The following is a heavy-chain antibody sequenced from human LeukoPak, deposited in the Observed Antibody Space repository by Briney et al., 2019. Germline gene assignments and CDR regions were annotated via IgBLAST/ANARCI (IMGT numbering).Heavy chain of an antibody. CDR2: IYTSGST. V-gene: IGHV4-4*07. D-gene: IGHD3-3*01. CDR1: GGSISSYY. Sequence: SETLSLTCTVSGGSISSYYWSWIRQPAGKGLEWIGRIYTSGSTNYNPSLKSRVTMSVDTSKNQFSLKLSSVTAADTAVYYCARVGGYSYYYYYGMDVWGQGTTVTVSS. J-gene: IGHJ6*02. CDR3: ARVGGYSYYYYYGMDV.